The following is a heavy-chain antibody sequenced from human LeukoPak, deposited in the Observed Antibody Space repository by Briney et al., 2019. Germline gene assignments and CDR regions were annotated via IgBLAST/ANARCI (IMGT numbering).Heavy chain of an antibody. V-gene: IGHV3-43D*03. D-gene: IGHD2-15*01. CDR3: ARDHLGRYCSGGSCYSY. CDR2: ISWDGDVT. J-gene: IGHJ4*02. CDR1: GFTFDDYA. Sequence: PGGSLRLSCAASGFTFDDYAMHWVRQAPGKGLEWVSLISWDGDVTYYADSVKGRFTISRDNSKNSLYLQMNSLRAEDTAVYYCARDHLGRYCSGGSCYSYWGQGTLVTVSS.